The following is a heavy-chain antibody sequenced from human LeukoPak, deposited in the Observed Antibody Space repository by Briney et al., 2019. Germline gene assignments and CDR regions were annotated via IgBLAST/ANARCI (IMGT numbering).Heavy chain of an antibody. CDR2: INPNSGGT. D-gene: IGHD3-22*01. CDR3: ARVGYDSSAHDY. Sequence: ASVKVSCKASGYTFTGYYMHWVRQAPGQGLEWMGWINPNSGGTNYAQKFQGRGTMTRDTSISTAYMELSRLRSDDTAVYYCARVGYDSSAHDYWGQGTLVTVSS. CDR1: GYTFTGYY. V-gene: IGHV1-2*02. J-gene: IGHJ4*02.